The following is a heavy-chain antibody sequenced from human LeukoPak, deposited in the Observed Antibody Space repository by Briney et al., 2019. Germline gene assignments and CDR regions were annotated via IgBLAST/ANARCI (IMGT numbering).Heavy chain of an antibody. D-gene: IGHD3-10*01. J-gene: IGHJ4*02. Sequence: TSVKVSCKASGYTFTSYGISWVRQAPGQGLEWMGWISANDGNTDYPQKLQGRVTMTTDTSTSTAYMELRSLRSDDTAVYYCARESHVTREDYWGQGTLVTVSS. V-gene: IGHV1-18*01. CDR3: ARESHVTREDY. CDR2: ISANDGNT. CDR1: GYTFTSYG.